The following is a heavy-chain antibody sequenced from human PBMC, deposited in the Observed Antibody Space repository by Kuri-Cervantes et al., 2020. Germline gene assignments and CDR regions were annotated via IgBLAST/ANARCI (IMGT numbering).Heavy chain of an antibody. Sequence: SGPTLVKPTQTLTLTCTFSGFSLSTSGEGVGWIRQPPGKALEWLALIYWDDDKRYSPFFKSRLTITKDTSKNQVVLTLTNMDPVDTATYYCARTPNYYESSGYYFDYWGQGTLVTVSS. CDR1: GFSLSTSGEG. V-gene: IGHV2-5*02. J-gene: IGHJ4*02. CDR2: IYWDDDK. CDR3: ARTPNYYESSGYYFDY. D-gene: IGHD3-22*01.